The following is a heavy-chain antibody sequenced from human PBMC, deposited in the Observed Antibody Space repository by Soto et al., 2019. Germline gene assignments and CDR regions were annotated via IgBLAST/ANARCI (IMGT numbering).Heavy chain of an antibody. CDR3: ARDSHGGPFDY. V-gene: IGHV3-33*01. CDR2: IWYDGSNK. D-gene: IGHD4-17*01. CDR1: GFTFSSYD. Sequence: GGSLRLSCAASGFTFSSYDMHWVRQAPGKGLEWVAVIWYDGSNKYYVDSVKGRFTISRDTSKNILYLQMNSLRVEDTAVYYCARDSHGGPFDYWGQGTLVTVSS. J-gene: IGHJ4*02.